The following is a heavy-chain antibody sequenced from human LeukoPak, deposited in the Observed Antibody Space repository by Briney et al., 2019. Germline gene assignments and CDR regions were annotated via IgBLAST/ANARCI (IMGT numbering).Heavy chain of an antibody. CDR3: AGTRTGSGSYH. CDR2: IYSGGST. D-gene: IGHD3-10*01. J-gene: IGHJ4*02. Sequence: GGSLRLSCAASGVTLSSNYMSWVRQAPGKGLGWVSVIYSGGSTYYADSVKGRFTISRDNSKSTLYLQMNSLRAEDTAVYYCAGTRTGSGSYHWGQGTLVTVSS. V-gene: IGHV3-66*01. CDR1: GVTLSSNY.